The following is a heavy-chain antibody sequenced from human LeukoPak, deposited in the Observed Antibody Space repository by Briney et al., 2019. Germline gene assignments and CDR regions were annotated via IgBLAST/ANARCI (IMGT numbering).Heavy chain of an antibody. CDR1: GFTFSSYP. D-gene: IGHD5-18*01. J-gene: IGHJ4*02. CDR3: ARDIRGYSSGGFDY. CDR2: ISSSGSTI. Sequence: PGGSLRLSCVASGFTFSSYPMTWVRQAPGKGLEWVSYISSSGSTIYYADSVKGRFTISRDNAKNSLYLQMNSLRAEDTAVYYCARDIRGYSSGGFDYWGQGTLVTVSS. V-gene: IGHV3-48*04.